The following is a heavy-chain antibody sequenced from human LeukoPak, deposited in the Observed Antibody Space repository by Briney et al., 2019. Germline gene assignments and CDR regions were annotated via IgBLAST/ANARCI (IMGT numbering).Heavy chain of an antibody. Sequence: SETLSLTCTVSGGSISSSSYYWGWIRQPPGKGLEWIGSIYYSGSTYYNPSLKSRVTISVDTSKNQFSLKLSSVTAADTAVYYCATYDYGDYRFDYWGQGTLVTVSS. CDR3: ATYDYGDYRFDY. CDR2: IYYSGST. J-gene: IGHJ4*02. CDR1: GGSISSSSYY. V-gene: IGHV4-39*01. D-gene: IGHD4-17*01.